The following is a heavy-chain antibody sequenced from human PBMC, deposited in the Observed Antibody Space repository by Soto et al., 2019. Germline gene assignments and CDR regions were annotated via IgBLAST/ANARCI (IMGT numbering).Heavy chain of an antibody. Sequence: GGSLRLSCAASGFTFSSYGMHWVRQAPGKGLEWVAVISYDGSNKYYADSVKGRFTISRDNSKNTLYLQMNSLRAEDTAVYYCAKTVADYWGQGTLVTVSS. CDR2: ISYDGSNK. CDR3: AKTVADY. CDR1: GFTFSSYG. D-gene: IGHD4-17*01. V-gene: IGHV3-30*18. J-gene: IGHJ4*02.